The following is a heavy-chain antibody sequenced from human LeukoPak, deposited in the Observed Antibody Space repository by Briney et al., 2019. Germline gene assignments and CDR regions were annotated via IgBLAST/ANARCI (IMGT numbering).Heavy chain of an antibody. J-gene: IGHJ4*02. V-gene: IGHV5-51*01. CDR3: ARSPVWGYCSGGSYYPFDY. Sequence: GESLKISCKGSGYSFTSYWIGWVRQMPGKGLEWMGIIYPGDSDTRYSPSFQGQVTISADKSISTAYLQWSSLKASDTAMYYCARSPVWGYCSGGSYYPFDYWGQGTLVIVSS. D-gene: IGHD2-15*01. CDR1: GYSFTSYW. CDR2: IYPGDSDT.